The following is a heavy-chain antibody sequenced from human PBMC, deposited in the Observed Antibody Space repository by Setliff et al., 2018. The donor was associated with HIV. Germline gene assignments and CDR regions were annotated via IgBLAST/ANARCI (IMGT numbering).Heavy chain of an antibody. J-gene: IGHJ6*03. CDR1: GFTFSSYA. D-gene: IGHD3-10*01. CDR2: ISGSAGST. Sequence: GESLKISCAVSGFTFSSYAMSWVRQAPGKGLEWVSAISGSAGSTYYADSVEGRFTISGDNSKNTLYLQMNSLRAEDTAVYYCAKPYRGSVVRDQGYMDVWGKGTTVTVSS. V-gene: IGHV3-23*01. CDR3: AKPYRGSVVRDQGYMDV.